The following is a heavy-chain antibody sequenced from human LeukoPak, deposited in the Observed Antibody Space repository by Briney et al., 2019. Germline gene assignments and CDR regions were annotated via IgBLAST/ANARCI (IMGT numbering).Heavy chain of an antibody. V-gene: IGHV3-33*01. CDR3: AREKDRVFDS. CDR1: GFTFSSYD. D-gene: IGHD1-14*01. CDR2: LWYDGSNT. Sequence: PGGSLRLSCVPSGFTFSSYDMYWVRQAPGKGLEWVAVLWYDGSNTYYADSVNGRFTISRDNSKNTLYLQMDSLRAEDTAVYYCAREKDRVFDSWGQGTLVTVSS. J-gene: IGHJ4*02.